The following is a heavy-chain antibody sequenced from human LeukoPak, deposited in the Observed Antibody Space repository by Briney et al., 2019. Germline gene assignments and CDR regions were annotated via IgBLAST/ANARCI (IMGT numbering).Heavy chain of an antibody. D-gene: IGHD3-16*01. CDR2: IIPILGIA. CDR1: GGTFSSYT. V-gene: IGHV1-69*02. Sequence: SVKVSCKASGGTFSSYTISWVRQAPGQGLEWMGRIIPILGIANYAQKFQGRVTITADKSTSTAYMELSRLRSDDTAVYYCARASDYVWGSYPPDYWGQGTLVTVSS. CDR3: ARASDYVWGSYPPDY. J-gene: IGHJ4*02.